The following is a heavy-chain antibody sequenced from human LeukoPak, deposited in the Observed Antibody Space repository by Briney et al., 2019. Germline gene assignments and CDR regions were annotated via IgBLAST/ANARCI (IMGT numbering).Heavy chain of an antibody. CDR3: AKYTNDYVWGSYRENDY. CDR1: GFTFYNYA. CDR2: ISGSGDNT. V-gene: IGHV3-23*01. Sequence: GGSLRLSCATSGFTFYNYAMSWVRQAPGKGLKWVSSISGSGDNTYYADSVKGRFTISRDNSKNTLYLQMSSLRAEDTAVYYCAKYTNDYVWGSYRENDYWGQGALVTVSS. J-gene: IGHJ4*02. D-gene: IGHD3-16*02.